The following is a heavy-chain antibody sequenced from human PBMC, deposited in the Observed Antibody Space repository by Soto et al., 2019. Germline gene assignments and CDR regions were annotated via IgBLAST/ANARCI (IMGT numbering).Heavy chain of an antibody. CDR1: GFTFSSYA. CDR2: ISYDGSNK. V-gene: IGHV3-30-3*01. Sequence: GGSLRLSCAASGFTFSSYAMHWVRQAPGKGLEWVAVISYDGSNKYYADSVKGRFTISRDNSKNTLYLQMNSLRAEDTAVYYCARAQIPPWELPLPSLPLPPNYYGMDVWGQGTTVTVSS. CDR3: ARAQIPPWELPLPSLPLPPNYYGMDV. D-gene: IGHD1-26*01. J-gene: IGHJ6*02.